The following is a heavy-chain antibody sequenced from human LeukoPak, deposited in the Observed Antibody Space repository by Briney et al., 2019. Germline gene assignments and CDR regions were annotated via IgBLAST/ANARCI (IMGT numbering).Heavy chain of an antibody. CDR3: ARDVGGIDY. V-gene: IGHV3-66*01. Sequence: GGSLRLSCVASGFSVSGNYMSWVHQAAGKGLAWVSVVFSGGRTYYADSVKGRFTISRDNSKNILYLQMNSLRAEDTAVYYCARDVGGIDYWGQGTLVTVSS. CDR2: VFSGGRT. J-gene: IGHJ4*02. CDR1: GFSVSGNY. D-gene: IGHD3-16*01.